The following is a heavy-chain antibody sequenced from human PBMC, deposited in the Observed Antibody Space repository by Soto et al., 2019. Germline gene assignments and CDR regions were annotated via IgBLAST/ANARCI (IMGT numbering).Heavy chain of an antibody. Sequence: QVQLVESGGGVVQPGRSLRLSCAASGFTFSTYGIHWVRQAPGKGLEWVAAISDDGSNTFYADSVKGRFTISRDNSKNTLYLQVNSLRADDTAVYYCARDWEESLWFGDFPDYWGQGTPVTVSS. CDR3: ARDWEESLWFGDFPDY. CDR1: GFTFSTYG. CDR2: ISDDGSNT. D-gene: IGHD3-10*01. J-gene: IGHJ4*02. V-gene: IGHV3-30*03.